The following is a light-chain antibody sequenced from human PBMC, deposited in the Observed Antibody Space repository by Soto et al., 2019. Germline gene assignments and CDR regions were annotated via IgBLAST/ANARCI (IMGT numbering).Light chain of an antibody. CDR1: QSITNC. V-gene: IGKV1-5*03. J-gene: IGKJ2*01. Sequence: DIQMTQSPSTLSASVGDRVTITCRASQSITNCLAWYQQKPGKAPKLLIFDASSLRSGVPSRFSGRGSGTEFTLTISSLQPEDFATYYCQQHNPYAPYTFGQGTKLEIK. CDR3: QQHNPYAPYT. CDR2: DAS.